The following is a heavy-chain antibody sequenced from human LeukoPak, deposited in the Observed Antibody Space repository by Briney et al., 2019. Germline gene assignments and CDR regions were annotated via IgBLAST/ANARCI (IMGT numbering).Heavy chain of an antibody. J-gene: IGHJ4*02. V-gene: IGHV3-15*01. CDR1: GFSISNDW. D-gene: IGHD2-21*01. CDR3: TTEGDGFNKGYS. CDR2: IRPRADGGRA. Sequence: PGGSLRLSCTASGFSISNDWMSLVRRAPGKGLEWVGRIRPRADGGRADYVAAVNGRFTISRDDTENRLYLQMNHLRTEDTAVYYCTTEGDGFNKGYSWGQGTLVTVSS.